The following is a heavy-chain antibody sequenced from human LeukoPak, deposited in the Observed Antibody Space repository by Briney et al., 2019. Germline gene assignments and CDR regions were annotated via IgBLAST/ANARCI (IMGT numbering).Heavy chain of an antibody. CDR2: INHSGST. J-gene: IGHJ6*02. CDR1: GGSFSGYY. Sequence: PSETLSLTCAVYGGSFSGYYWSWIRQPPGKGLEWIGEINHSGSTNYNPSLKSRVTISVDTSKNQFSLKLSSVTAADTAVYYCARGPGGSGTRPPYTFYYGMDVWGQGTTVTVSS. D-gene: IGHD3-10*01. V-gene: IGHV4-34*01. CDR3: ARGPGGSGTRPPYTFYYGMDV.